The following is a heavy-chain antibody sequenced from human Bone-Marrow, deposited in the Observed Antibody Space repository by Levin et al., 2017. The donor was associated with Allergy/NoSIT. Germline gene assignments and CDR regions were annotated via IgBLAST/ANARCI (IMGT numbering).Heavy chain of an antibody. Sequence: GESLKISCAASGFTFSSYGMHWVRQAPGKGLEWVAVISYDGSNKYYADSVKGRFTISRDNSKNTLYLQMNSLRAEDTAVYYCAKVLATDDAFDIWGQGTMVTVSS. D-gene: IGHD3-3*02. CDR3: AKVLATDDAFDI. J-gene: IGHJ3*02. CDR1: GFTFSSYG. V-gene: IGHV3-30*18. CDR2: ISYDGSNK.